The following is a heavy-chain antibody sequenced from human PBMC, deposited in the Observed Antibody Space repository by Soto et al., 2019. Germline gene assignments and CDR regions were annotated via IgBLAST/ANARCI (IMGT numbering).Heavy chain of an antibody. Sequence: QITLNESGPTQVKPRQTLTLTCTFSGFSLTTSGVGVGWIRQSPGKAPEWLALIYWVDGKRYSPSLKSRLTITQDTSKNQVVLTMADLDPADTATYYCAHRVLRTVFGLVTTTAIYFDFWGQGTPVAVSS. J-gene: IGHJ4*02. CDR3: AHRVLRTVFGLVTTTAIYFDF. CDR2: IYWVDGK. CDR1: GFSLTTSGVG. D-gene: IGHD3-3*01. V-gene: IGHV2-5*02.